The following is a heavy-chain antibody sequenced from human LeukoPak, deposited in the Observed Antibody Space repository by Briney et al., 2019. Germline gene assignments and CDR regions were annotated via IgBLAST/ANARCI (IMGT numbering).Heavy chain of an antibody. D-gene: IGHD3/OR15-3a*01. CDR3: ARGRFFWTY. J-gene: IGHJ4*02. Sequence: SETLSLTRTVSTGSINSYYWSWIRQPPGKGLEWIGYIYYSGSTNYNSSLKSRVTISVDTSKNQFSLKLNSVTAADTAVYYCARGRFFWTYWGQGTLVTVSS. V-gene: IGHV4-59*01. CDR2: IYYSGST. CDR1: TGSINSYY.